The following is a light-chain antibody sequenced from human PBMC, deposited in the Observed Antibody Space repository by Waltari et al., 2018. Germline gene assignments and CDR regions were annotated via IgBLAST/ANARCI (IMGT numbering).Light chain of an antibody. J-gene: IGLJ3*02. CDR3: SSYAGSNNYWV. CDR2: EVT. Sequence: QSALTQPPSASGSPGQSVTISCTGTRSAVGGYNYVSWYQQYPGRAPKLMIYEVTKRPSGVPDRFSGSKSGNTASLTVSGLQADDEADYYCSSYAGSNNYWVFGGGTTLTVL. V-gene: IGLV2-8*01. CDR1: RSAVGGYNY.